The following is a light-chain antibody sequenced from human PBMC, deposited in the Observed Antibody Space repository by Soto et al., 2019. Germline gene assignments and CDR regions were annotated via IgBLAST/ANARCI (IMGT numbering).Light chain of an antibody. CDR3: SSYTNINTRACV. CDR1: NDDIGDYNY. Sequence: QSVLTQPASVSGSPGQSITISCTGSNDDIGDYNYVSWYQQHPGKAPILIIYEVTDRPSGVSNRFSGSKSGNTASLTISGLQAEDEAEYYCSSYTNINTRACVFGTGTKV. CDR2: EVT. V-gene: IGLV2-14*01. J-gene: IGLJ1*01.